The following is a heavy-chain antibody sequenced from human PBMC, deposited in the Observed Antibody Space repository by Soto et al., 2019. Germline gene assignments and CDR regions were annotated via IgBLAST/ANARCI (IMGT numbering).Heavy chain of an antibody. V-gene: IGHV4-59*01. CDR2: IYYSGST. CDR1: GGSISSYY. D-gene: IGHD3-16*01. Sequence: PSEPLSLTCTVSGGSISSYYWSWIRQPPGKGLEWIGYIYYSGSTNYNPSLKSRVTISVDTSKNQFSLKLSSVTAADTAVYYCGSGPRGTFGRHAVWGQGTLVTVSS. CDR3: GSGPRGTFGRHAV. J-gene: IGHJ4*02.